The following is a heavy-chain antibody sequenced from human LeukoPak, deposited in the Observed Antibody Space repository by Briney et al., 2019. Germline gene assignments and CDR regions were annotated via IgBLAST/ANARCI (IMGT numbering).Heavy chain of an antibody. Sequence: SETLSLTCTVSGGSISSYQWSWIRQPPGKGLEWIGYISYSGFTNYNPSLKSRVTISLDTSKNRFSLKLTSVTAADTAVYYCAGHHPRNTVDFWGQGTLVTVSS. CDR3: AGHHPRNTVDF. CDR1: GGSISSYQ. CDR2: ISYSGFT. D-gene: IGHD2-8*02. J-gene: IGHJ4*02. V-gene: IGHV4-59*08.